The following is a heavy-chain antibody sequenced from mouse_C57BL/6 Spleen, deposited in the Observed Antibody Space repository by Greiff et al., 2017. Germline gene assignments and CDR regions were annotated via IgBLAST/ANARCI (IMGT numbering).Heavy chain of an antibody. D-gene: IGHD2-4*01. J-gene: IGHJ4*01. V-gene: IGHV1-7*01. CDR3: ARGESYYDYEGNAMDY. Sequence: QVQLKQSGAELAKPGASVKLSCKASGYTFTSYWMHWVKQRPGQGLEWIGYINPSSGYTKYNQKFKDKATLTADKSSSTAYMQLSSLTYEDSAVYDCARGESYYDYEGNAMDYWGQGTSVTVSS. CDR2: INPSSGYT. CDR1: GYTFTSYW.